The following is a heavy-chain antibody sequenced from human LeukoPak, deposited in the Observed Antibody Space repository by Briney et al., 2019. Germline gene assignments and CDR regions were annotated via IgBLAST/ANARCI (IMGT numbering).Heavy chain of an antibody. J-gene: IGHJ6*02. D-gene: IGHD3-9*01. CDR2: INHSGST. Sequence: SETLSLTCAVYGGSFSGYYWSWIRQPPGKGLEWIGEINHSGSTNYNPSLKSRVTISVDTSKNQFSLKLSSVTAADTAVYYCASGPRLRYFDWLLSGYYYYGMDVWGQGTTATVSS. CDR1: GGSFSGYY. CDR3: ASGPRLRYFDWLLSGYYYYGMDV. V-gene: IGHV4-34*01.